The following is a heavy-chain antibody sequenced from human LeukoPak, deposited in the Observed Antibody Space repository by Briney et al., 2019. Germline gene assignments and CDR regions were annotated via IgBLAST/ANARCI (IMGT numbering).Heavy chain of an antibody. CDR1: GGSISSGGYY. J-gene: IGHJ4*02. D-gene: IGHD3-22*01. Sequence: PSETLSLTCTVSGGSISSGGYYWSWIRQHPGQGLEWTGYIYYSGSTYYNPSLKSRVTISVDTSKNQFSLKLSSVTAADTAVYYCARDGGYYNYFDYWGQGTLVTVSS. CDR2: IYYSGST. CDR3: ARDGGYYNYFDY. V-gene: IGHV4-31*03.